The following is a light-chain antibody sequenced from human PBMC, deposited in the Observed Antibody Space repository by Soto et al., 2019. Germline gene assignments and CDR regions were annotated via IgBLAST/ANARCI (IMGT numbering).Light chain of an antibody. CDR3: QQYYSYTPLT. CDR2: AAS. CDR1: QGISSY. V-gene: IGKV1-8*01. J-gene: IGKJ4*01. Sequence: AIRMTQSPSSLSASTGDRVTITCRASQGISSYLAWYQQKPGKAPKLLIYAASTLQSGVPSRFSGSGSGTECTLTICRLQSEDCATYDCQQYYSYTPLTFGGGTKVEIK.